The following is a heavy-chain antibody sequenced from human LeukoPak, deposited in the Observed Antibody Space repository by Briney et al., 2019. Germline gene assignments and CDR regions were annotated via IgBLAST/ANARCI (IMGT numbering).Heavy chain of an antibody. Sequence: GSSVKVSCTASGGTFSSYAISWVRQAPGQGLEWMGGIIPIFGTANYAQKFQGRVTITADESTSTAYMELSSLRSEDTAVYYCARGPPIGWGAPDYWGQGTLVTVSS. CDR1: GGTFSSYA. CDR3: ARGPPIGWGAPDY. D-gene: IGHD3-16*01. J-gene: IGHJ4*02. CDR2: IIPIFGTA. V-gene: IGHV1-69*01.